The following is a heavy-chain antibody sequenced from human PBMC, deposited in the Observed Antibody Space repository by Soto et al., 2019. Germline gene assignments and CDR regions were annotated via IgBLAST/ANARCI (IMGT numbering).Heavy chain of an antibody. V-gene: IGHV4-59*01. Sequence: SETLSLTCTVSGGSISSYYWSWIRQPPGKGLEWIGYIYYSGSTNYNPSLKSRVTISVDTTKNQFSLKLSSVTAADTAVYYCARTIAAAGYNVFDPWGQGTLAPV. CDR2: IYYSGST. D-gene: IGHD6-13*01. J-gene: IGHJ5*02. CDR3: ARTIAAAGYNVFDP. CDR1: GGSISSYY.